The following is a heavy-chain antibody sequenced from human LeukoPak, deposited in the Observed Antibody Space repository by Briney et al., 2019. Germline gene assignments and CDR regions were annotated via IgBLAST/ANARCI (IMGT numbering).Heavy chain of an antibody. D-gene: IGHD6-13*01. CDR2: IGTAGDT. CDR1: GFTFSSYD. V-gene: IGHV3-13*01. CDR3: ARAGAAGTYNWFDP. J-gene: IGHJ5*02. Sequence: GGSLRLSCAASGFTFSSYDMHWVRQATGKGLEWVSAIGTAGDTYYPGSVKGRFTISRESAKNSLYLQMNSLRAGDTAVYYCARAGAAGTYNWFDPWGQGTLVTVSS.